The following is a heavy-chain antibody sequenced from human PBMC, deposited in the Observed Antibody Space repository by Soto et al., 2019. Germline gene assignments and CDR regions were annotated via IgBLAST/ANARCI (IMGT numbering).Heavy chain of an antibody. J-gene: IGHJ6*02. CDR3: AADLGYYDILTGYAHYYYYSGMDV. CDR2: IVVGSGNT. Sequence: SVKVSCKASGFTFTSSAVQWVRQARGQRLEWIGWIVVGSGNTNYAQKFQERVTITRDMSTSTAYMELSSLRSEDTAVYYCAADLGYYDILTGYAHYYYYSGMDVWGQGTTVTVSS. D-gene: IGHD3-9*01. CDR1: GFTFTSSA. V-gene: IGHV1-58*01.